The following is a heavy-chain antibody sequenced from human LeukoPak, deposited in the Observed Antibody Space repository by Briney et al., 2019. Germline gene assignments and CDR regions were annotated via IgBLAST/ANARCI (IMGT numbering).Heavy chain of an antibody. CDR2: IYYSGST. J-gene: IGHJ5*02. CDR1: GGSISSYY. D-gene: IGHD3-10*01. CDR3: ARSHVQLLWFGESSNWFDP. V-gene: IGHV4-59*05. Sequence: SETLSLTCTVSGGSISSYYWSWIRQPPGKGLEWIGSIYYSGSTYYNPSLKSRVTISVDTSKNQFSLKLSSVTAADTAVYYCARSHVQLLWFGESSNWFDPWGQGTLVTVSS.